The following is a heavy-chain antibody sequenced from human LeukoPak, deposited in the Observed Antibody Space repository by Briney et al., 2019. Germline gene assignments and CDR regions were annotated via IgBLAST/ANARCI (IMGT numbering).Heavy chain of an antibody. Sequence: PGGSPRLSCAASGFTFSSYAMSWVRQAPGKGLEWVSAISGSSGSTYYADSVKGRFTISRDNSKNTLYLQMSSLRAEDTAVYYCAKDYDILTGSEYWGQGTLVTVSS. CDR1: GFTFSSYA. CDR2: ISGSSGST. D-gene: IGHD3-9*01. V-gene: IGHV3-23*01. CDR3: AKDYDILTGSEY. J-gene: IGHJ4*02.